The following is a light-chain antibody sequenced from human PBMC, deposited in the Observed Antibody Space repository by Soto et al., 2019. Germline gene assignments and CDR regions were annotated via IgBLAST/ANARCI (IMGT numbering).Light chain of an antibody. V-gene: IGLV2-14*01. CDR3: STNTSRTSLRV. CDR2: EVN. Sequence: QSALTQPASVSGSPGQSIAISCTGTSSDVGSYKYVSWYRQYPGKAPKLLIYEVNNRPSGVSNRFSGSKSGNMASLTISGLQAEDEGDYYCSTNTSRTSLRVFGGGTKLTVL. J-gene: IGLJ3*02. CDR1: SSDVGSYKY.